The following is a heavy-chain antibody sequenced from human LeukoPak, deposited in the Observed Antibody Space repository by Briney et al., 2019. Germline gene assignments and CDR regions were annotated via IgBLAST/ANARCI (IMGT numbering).Heavy chain of an antibody. CDR1: GGSIRGYY. CDR3: ARVLSVATTEIDY. Sequence: SETLSLTCNVSGGSIRGYYWSWIRQPPGKGLEWIGYIYSSGSTNYNPSLKSRVTMSVDTSKNQFSLKVSSVTAADTAVYYCARVLSVATTEIDYWGQGTLVTVSS. J-gene: IGHJ4*02. CDR2: IYSSGST. D-gene: IGHD1-1*01. V-gene: IGHV4-59*01.